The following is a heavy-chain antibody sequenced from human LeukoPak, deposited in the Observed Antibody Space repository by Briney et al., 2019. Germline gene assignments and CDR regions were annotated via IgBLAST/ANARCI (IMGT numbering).Heavy chain of an antibody. CDR2: IYYSGST. J-gene: IGHJ4*02. Sequence: SETLSLTCTVSGGSISSYYWSWIRQPPGKGLEWIGYIYYSGSTNYKPSLKSRVTISVETSKNQFSLKLRSVTAADTAVYYCARGYCSGGSCPNFDYWGQGTLVTVSS. V-gene: IGHV4-59*01. CDR3: ARGYCSGGSCPNFDY. CDR1: GGSISSYY. D-gene: IGHD2-15*01.